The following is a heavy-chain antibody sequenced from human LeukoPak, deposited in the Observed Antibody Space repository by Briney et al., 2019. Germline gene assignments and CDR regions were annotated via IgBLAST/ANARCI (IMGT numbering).Heavy chain of an antibody. CDR3: ARTTVTTNWFGP. D-gene: IGHD4-17*01. Sequence: PSETLSLTCTVSGGSISSYYWSWIRQPPGKGLEWIGYIYYSGSTNYNPSLKSRVTISVDTSKNQFSLKLSSVTAADTAVYYCARTTVTTNWFGPWGQGTLVTVSS. CDR1: GGSISSYY. CDR2: IYYSGST. J-gene: IGHJ5*02. V-gene: IGHV4-59*01.